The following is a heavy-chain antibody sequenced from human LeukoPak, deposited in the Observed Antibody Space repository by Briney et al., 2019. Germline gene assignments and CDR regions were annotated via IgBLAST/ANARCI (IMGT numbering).Heavy chain of an antibody. CDR2: IYPGDSDT. V-gene: IGHV5-51*01. J-gene: IGHJ3*02. CDR3: ARRGYCSGGSCYPGAFDI. D-gene: IGHD2-15*01. CDR1: GYSFTSYW. Sequence: GESLKISCKGSGYSFTSYWIGWVRQTPGKGLEWMGIIYPGDSDTRYSPSFQGQVTISADKSISTAYLQWSSLKASDTAMYYCARRGYCSGGSCYPGAFDIWGQGTMVTVSS.